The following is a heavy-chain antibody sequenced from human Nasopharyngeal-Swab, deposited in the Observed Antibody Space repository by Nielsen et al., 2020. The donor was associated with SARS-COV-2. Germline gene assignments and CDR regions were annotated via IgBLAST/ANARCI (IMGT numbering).Heavy chain of an antibody. CDR3: AKANVLFWFGQFKNDGFDI. V-gene: IGHV3-30*18. Sequence: GGFLRLSCTASGFSFNNYGMHWVRQAPGKGLEWVAVISYEGSKKYYAESVEGRFTISRDYSKSTLYLQMNSLRPEDTAMYYCAKANVLFWFGQFKNDGFDIWGQGTMVTVSS. CDR2: ISYEGSKK. J-gene: IGHJ3*02. CDR1: GFSFNNYG. D-gene: IGHD3-10*01.